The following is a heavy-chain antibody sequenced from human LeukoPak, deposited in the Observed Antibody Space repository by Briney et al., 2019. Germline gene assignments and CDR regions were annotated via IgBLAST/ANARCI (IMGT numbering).Heavy chain of an antibody. V-gene: IGHV3-53*01. CDR2: IYSAGST. CDR1: GFTVSSNY. J-gene: IGHJ4*02. CDR3: ARGSSVAYYPFDF. Sequence: GGSLRLSCAAPGFTVSSNYMNWVRQTPGKRLEWVSIIYSAGSTYYADSAKGRFTISRDNSKNTLYLQMDSLRAEDTAVYYCARGSSVAYYPFDFWGQGTLVTVSS. D-gene: IGHD3-22*01.